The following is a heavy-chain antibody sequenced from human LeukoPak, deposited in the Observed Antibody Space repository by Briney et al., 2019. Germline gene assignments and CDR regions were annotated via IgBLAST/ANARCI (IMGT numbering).Heavy chain of an antibody. CDR3: ARGGYSSGLDY. V-gene: IGHV3-74*01. D-gene: IGHD6-19*01. CDR1: GITFNPYW. CDR2: IEADGSGT. J-gene: IGHJ4*02. Sequence: GGSLRLSCAASGITFNPYWLHWVRQAPGKGLVWVARIEADGSGTIYADSVKGRFIISRDNAKNTLYLQMTSLRAEDTAVYYCARGGYSSGLDYWGQGILVTVSS.